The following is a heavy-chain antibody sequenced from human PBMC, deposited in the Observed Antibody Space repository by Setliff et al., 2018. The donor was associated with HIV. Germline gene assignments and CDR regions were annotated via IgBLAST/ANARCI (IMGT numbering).Heavy chain of an antibody. D-gene: IGHD6-13*01. CDR3: VGGGSSSPNWFDP. V-gene: IGHV4-59*01. CDR2: IDPSGST. CDR1: GGSISGYY. J-gene: IGHJ5*02. Sequence: SETLSLTCTVSGGSISGYYWSWIRQPPGKGLEWIGYIDPSGSTNYNPSLKSRVTISVDTSKNQFSLHLSSVTAADTAVYYCVGGGSSSPNWFDPWGQGTLVTVSS.